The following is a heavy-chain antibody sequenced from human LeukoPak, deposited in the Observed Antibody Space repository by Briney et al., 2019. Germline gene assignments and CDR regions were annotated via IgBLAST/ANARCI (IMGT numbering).Heavy chain of an antibody. CDR1: RIAFSNSI. CDR3: AREGHTSGYRGDFDV. CDR2: MSYDGFSK. V-gene: IGHV3-30-3*01. Sequence: GGSLRLSCEASRIAFSNSIMHWVRQAPGKGLEWVSAMSYDGFSKYYADSTKGRFTISRDEFKATVFLQMKSLRPEDTAVYYCAREGHTSGYRGDFDVWGQGTTVVVSS. J-gene: IGHJ3*01. D-gene: IGHD5-18*01.